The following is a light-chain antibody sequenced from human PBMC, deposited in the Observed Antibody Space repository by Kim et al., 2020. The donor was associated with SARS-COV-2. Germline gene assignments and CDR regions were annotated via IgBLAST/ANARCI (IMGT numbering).Light chain of an antibody. CDR3: QAWDSSFWV. CDR1: KLGDKY. J-gene: IGLJ3*02. V-gene: IGLV3-1*01. CDR2: QDS. Sequence: GSPGQTASITCSGDKLGDKYACWYQQKPGQSPVLVIYQDSKRPSGIPERFSGSNSGNTATLTISGTQAMDEADYYCQAWDSSFWVFGGGTQLTVL.